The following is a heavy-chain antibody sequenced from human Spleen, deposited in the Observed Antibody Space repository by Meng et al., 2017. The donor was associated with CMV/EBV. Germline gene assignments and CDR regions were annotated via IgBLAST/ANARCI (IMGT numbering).Heavy chain of an antibody. J-gene: IGHJ5*01. Sequence: YAMTWVRQDPGKGLEWVSSISGSGDSTYYTESVKGRFTISRDNSKNTLNLQMNSLRAEDTAICYCAKDHWACSGGTCYSGDCYSLDSWGRGALVTVSS. CDR3: AKDHWACSGGTCYSGDCYSLDS. CDR2: ISGSGDST. CDR1: YA. D-gene: IGHD2-15*01. V-gene: IGHV3-23*01.